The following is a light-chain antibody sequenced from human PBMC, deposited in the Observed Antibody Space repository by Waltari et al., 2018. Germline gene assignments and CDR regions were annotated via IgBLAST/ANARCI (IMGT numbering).Light chain of an antibody. J-gene: IGKJ4*01. V-gene: IGKV1-5*03. CDR1: PSISSW. CDR3: QQYNSYSLT. CDR2: KTS. Sequence: DIEMTQSPSTLSASVGDRVTITCRATPSISSWLAWYHQQPGKAPKLLIYKTSYLESGVPLRFSGSGSGTLFTLTITSLQPDDFATYYCQQYNSYSLTFGGGTKVQMK.